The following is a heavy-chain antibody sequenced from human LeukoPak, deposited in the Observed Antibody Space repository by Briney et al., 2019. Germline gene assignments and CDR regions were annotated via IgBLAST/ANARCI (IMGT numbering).Heavy chain of an antibody. CDR1: GFTFSDYY. J-gene: IGHJ4*02. D-gene: IGHD2-2*01. CDR2: ISSSGSTI. V-gene: IGHV3-11*04. CDR3: AKDEAPATAMSLYYFDY. Sequence: PGGSLRLSCAASGFTFSDYYMSWIRQAPGKGLEWVSYISSSGSTIYYADSVKGRFTISRDNAKNSLYLQMNSLRVEDTAVYYCAKDEAPATAMSLYYFDYWGQGTLVTVSS.